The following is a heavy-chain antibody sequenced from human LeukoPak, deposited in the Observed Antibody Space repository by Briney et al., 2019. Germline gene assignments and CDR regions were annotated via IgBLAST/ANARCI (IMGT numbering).Heavy chain of an antibody. J-gene: IGHJ3*02. CDR1: GGSISTFY. CDR3: ARRGPGGRAFDI. Sequence: SETLSLTCTVSGGSISTFYWSWIRQPPGKGLEWIGYIYYSGSTNYNPSLKSRVTISVDTSKIQFSLKLSSVTAADTAVYYCARRGPGGRAFDIWGQGTMVTVSS. V-gene: IGHV4-59*08. D-gene: IGHD3-10*01. CDR2: IYYSGST.